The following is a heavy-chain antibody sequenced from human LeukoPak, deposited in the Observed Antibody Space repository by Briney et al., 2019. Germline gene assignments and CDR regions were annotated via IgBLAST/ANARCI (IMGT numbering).Heavy chain of an antibody. D-gene: IGHD4-17*01. CDR1: GFTFSSYA. CDR2: ISYDGSNK. CDR3: ARETGSAVGSTDFDY. J-gene: IGHJ4*02. Sequence: GGSLRLSCAASGFTFSSYAMHWVRQAPGKGLEWVAVISYDGSNKYYGDSVKGRFTISRDNSKNTLYLQMNSLRDEDTAVYYCARETGSAVGSTDFDYWGQGTLVTVSS. V-gene: IGHV3-30-3*01.